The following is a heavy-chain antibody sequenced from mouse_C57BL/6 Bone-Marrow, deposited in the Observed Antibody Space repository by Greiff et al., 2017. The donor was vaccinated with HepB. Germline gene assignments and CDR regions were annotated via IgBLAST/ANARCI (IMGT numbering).Heavy chain of an antibody. J-gene: IGHJ1*03. Sequence: GGSMKLSCAASGFTFSDAWMDWVRQSPVKGLVWVAEIRNKANNHATYYAESVKGWFTISRDDSKSSVYLQMNSLRAEDTGIYYCTGYKGYFDVWGTGTTVTVSS. CDR2: IRNKANNHAT. CDR1: GFTFSDAW. V-gene: IGHV6-6*01. CDR3: TGYKGYFDV. D-gene: IGHD1-3*01.